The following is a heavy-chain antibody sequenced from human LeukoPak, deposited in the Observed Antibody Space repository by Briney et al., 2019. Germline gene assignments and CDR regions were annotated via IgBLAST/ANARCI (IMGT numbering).Heavy chain of an antibody. V-gene: IGHV4-30-4*08. D-gene: IGHD3-10*01. CDR3: ARTSLGGAWFDP. J-gene: IGHJ5*02. CDR2: IYYNGST. Sequence: SETLSLACTVSGGSISSGDYYWSWIRQPPGKGLEWIGYIYYNGSTYYNPSLKSRVTISVDTSKNQFSLKLSSVTAADTAVYYCARTSLGGAWFDPWGQGTLVTVSS. CDR1: GGSISSGDYY.